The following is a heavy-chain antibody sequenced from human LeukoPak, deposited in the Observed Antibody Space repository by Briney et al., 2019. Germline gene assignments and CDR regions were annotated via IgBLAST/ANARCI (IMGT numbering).Heavy chain of an antibody. V-gene: IGHV4-59*12. CDR1: GGSISSYY. CDR2: IYYSGST. D-gene: IGHD2-15*01. J-gene: IGHJ6*03. CDR3: ARVLVAASYYYYYMDV. Sequence: SETLSLTCTVSGGSISSYYWSWIRQPPGKGLEWIGYIYYSGSTNYNPSLKSRVTISVDTSKNQFSLKLSSVTAADTAVYYCARVLVAASYYYYYMDVWGKGTTVTVSS.